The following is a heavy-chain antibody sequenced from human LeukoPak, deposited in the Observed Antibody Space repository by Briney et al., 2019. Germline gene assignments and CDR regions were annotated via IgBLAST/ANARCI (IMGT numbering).Heavy chain of an antibody. CDR3: ARAYSSSWPINYYYYYGMDV. CDR2: MNPNSGNT. CDR1: GYAFTSYD. D-gene: IGHD6-13*01. Sequence: ASVKVSCKASGYAFTSYDINWVRQATGQGLEWMGWMNPNSGNTGYAQKFQGGVTMTRNTSISTAYMELSSLRSEDTAVYYCARAYSSSWPINYYYYYGMDVWGQGTTVTVSS. J-gene: IGHJ6*02. V-gene: IGHV1-8*01.